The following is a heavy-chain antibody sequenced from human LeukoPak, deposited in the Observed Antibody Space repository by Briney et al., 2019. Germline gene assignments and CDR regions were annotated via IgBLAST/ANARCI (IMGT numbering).Heavy chain of an antibody. CDR1: GYTFTGYY. D-gene: IGHD2-15*01. V-gene: IGHV1-2*02. J-gene: IGHJ6*02. CDR3: ARDPVVVAATGITMDV. Sequence: ASVEVSCKASGYTFTGYYMHWVRQAPGQGLEWMGWISPNSGGTNYAQKFQGRVTMTRDTSISTAYMELSRLRSDDTAVYYCARDPVVVAATGITMDVWGQGTTVTVSS. CDR2: ISPNSGGT.